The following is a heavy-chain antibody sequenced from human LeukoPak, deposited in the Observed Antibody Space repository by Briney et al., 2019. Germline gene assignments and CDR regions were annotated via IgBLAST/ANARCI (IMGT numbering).Heavy chain of an antibody. Sequence: ASVKVSCKASGYPITSYYMTWVRQAPGQVLEWMGVINPSGGNTRYAQNFQGRVTMTRDSSTSTVYMELSSLRSEDTALYYCARVVGVYTKVDYWGQGTLVTVTS. CDR2: INPSGGNT. J-gene: IGHJ4*02. CDR3: ARVVGVYTKVDY. D-gene: IGHD5/OR15-5a*01. V-gene: IGHV1-46*01. CDR1: GYPITSYY.